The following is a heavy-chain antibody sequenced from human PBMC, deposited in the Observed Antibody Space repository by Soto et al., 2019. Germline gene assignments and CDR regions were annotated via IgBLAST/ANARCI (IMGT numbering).Heavy chain of an antibody. CDR3: ASTYSSSWYGGDYYYYGMDV. J-gene: IGHJ6*02. CDR1: GFTFSSYS. Sequence: GGSLRLSCAASGFTFSSYSMNWVRQAPGKGLEWVSYISSSSSTIYYADSVKGRFTISRDNAKNSLYLQMNSLRDEDTAVYYCASTYSSSWYGGDYYYYGMDVWGQGTTVTVSS. D-gene: IGHD6-13*01. V-gene: IGHV3-48*02. CDR2: ISSSSSTI.